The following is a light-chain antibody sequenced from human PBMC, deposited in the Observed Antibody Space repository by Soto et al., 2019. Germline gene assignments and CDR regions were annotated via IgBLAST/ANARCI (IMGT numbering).Light chain of an antibody. J-gene: IGKJ2*01. V-gene: IGKV3-20*01. CDR1: QSISSRY. CDR2: GAS. CDR3: QQYGSSPPYT. Sequence: ETVLTQSPGTLSLSPGERATLSCRASQSISSRYLAWYPQKPGQAPRLLIYGASSRATGIPDRISGSGSGTDFTLTISRLEPEDFAVYYWQQYGSSPPYTFGQGTKLEI.